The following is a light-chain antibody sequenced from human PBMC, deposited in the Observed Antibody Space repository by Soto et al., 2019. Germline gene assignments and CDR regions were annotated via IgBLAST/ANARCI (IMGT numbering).Light chain of an antibody. V-gene: IGKV3-20*01. CDR3: QQYGSSPLIT. Sequence: EIALTQSPATVSLSPGQRATLSCRSSQRLSASDIAWYQQKPGQAPKFLIYGVSSRATGIPDRFSGSGSGTDFTLTISRLEPEDFAVYHCQQYGSSPLITFGQGTRLEI. CDR1: QRLSASD. J-gene: IGKJ5*01. CDR2: GVS.